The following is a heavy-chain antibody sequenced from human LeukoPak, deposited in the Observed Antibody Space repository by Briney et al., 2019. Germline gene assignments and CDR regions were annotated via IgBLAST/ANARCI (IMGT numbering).Heavy chain of an antibody. V-gene: IGHV4-61*09. D-gene: IGHD2-2*01. CDR2: IYTSKSM. J-gene: IGHJ6*03. CDR1: GGSISSGFYD. Sequence: SETLSLTCAVSGGSISSGFYDWYWIRQPAGKGLEWIGHIYTSKSMNYNPSLKSRVTISVDTSKNQFPLKLSSVTAADTALYYCARGDCSSTICYSPMDVWGKGTTVTVSS. CDR3: ARGDCSSTICYSPMDV.